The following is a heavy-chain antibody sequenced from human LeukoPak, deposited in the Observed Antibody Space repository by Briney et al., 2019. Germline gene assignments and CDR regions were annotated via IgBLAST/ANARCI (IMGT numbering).Heavy chain of an antibody. D-gene: IGHD2-15*01. Sequence: GGSLRLSCTVSGFTFSSNSMNWVRQAPGKGLEWVSSISSSSSYIYYADSVKGRFTISRDNAKNSLYLQMNSLRAEETAVYYCARRGYCSGGSCRRNTRYNWFDPWGQGTLVTVS. CDR1: GFTFSSNS. V-gene: IGHV3-21*01. CDR2: ISSSSSYI. J-gene: IGHJ5*02. CDR3: ARRGYCSGGSCRRNTRYNWFDP.